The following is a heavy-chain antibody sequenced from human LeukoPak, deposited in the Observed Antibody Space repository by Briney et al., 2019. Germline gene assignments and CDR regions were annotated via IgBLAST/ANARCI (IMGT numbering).Heavy chain of an antibody. D-gene: IGHD2-2*01. J-gene: IGHJ6*02. V-gene: IGHV4-59*01. CDR3: ARDNRYCSSTSCYDDYYYGMDV. Sequence: SETLSLTCTVSGGSISSYYWNWIRQPPGKGLEWIGYIYYSGSTNYNPSLRSRVTISVDTSKNQFSLKLSSVTAADTAVYYCARDNRYCSSTSCYDDYYYGMDVWGQGTTVTVSS. CDR2: IYYSGST. CDR1: GGSISSYY.